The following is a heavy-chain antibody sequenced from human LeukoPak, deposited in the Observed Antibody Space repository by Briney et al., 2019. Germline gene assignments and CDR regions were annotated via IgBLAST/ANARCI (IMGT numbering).Heavy chain of an antibody. CDR3: AREDPLVAARGLDY. CDR1: GSSISSYF. J-gene: IGHJ4*02. Sequence: SETLSLTCTVSGSSISSYFWSWIRQPAGKGLEWIGRIYASGNTNYNPSLKSRLTMSIDTSKNQFSLRLSSVTAADTAVYYCAREDPLVAARGLDYWGQGTLVTVSS. D-gene: IGHD2-15*01. V-gene: IGHV4-4*07. CDR2: IYASGNT.